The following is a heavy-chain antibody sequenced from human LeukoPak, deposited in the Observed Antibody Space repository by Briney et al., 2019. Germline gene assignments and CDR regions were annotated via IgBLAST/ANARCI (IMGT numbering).Heavy chain of an antibody. CDR3: ARQTLEYYYDSSGYRFDY. CDR1: GGTFSSYA. Sequence: SVKVSCKASGGTFSSYAISWVRQAPGQGLEWMGGIIPIFGTANYAQKFQGRVPITTDESTSTAYMELSSLRSEDTAVYYCARQTLEYYYDSSGYRFDYWGQGTLVTVSS. J-gene: IGHJ4*02. D-gene: IGHD3-22*01. CDR2: IIPIFGTA. V-gene: IGHV1-69*05.